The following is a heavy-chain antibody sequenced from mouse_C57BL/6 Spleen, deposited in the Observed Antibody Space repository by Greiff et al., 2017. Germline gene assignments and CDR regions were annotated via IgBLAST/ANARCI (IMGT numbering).Heavy chain of an antibody. D-gene: IGHD4-1*01. CDR1: GFSLTSYG. CDR3: AKVLTGRAMDY. Sequence: VQLQESGPGLVAPSQRLSITCTASGFSLTSYGVRWVRQTPGKGLEWLGVMWDDGSTNYQSALFSRLSISKDNTKSQVFLKLNSLQTDDTATDYCAKVLTGRAMDYWGQGTSVTVSS. CDR2: MWDDGST. V-gene: IGHV2-3*01. J-gene: IGHJ4*01.